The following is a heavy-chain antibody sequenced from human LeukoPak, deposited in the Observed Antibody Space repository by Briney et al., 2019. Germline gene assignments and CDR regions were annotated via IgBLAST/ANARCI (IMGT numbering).Heavy chain of an antibody. CDR2: MYWNHDN. D-gene: IGHD4-17*01. Sequence: SGPTLVNHPRTLTLTCTFSRFSLSPPGVCVGWIPHPPGKARELLAIMYWNHDNRSSPSLRSRLTMSKDPSKSQVVLTMTKMDRVDTATYYRAHYGDYRFSYYFDDWGQGTPVTVSS. CDR1: RFSLSPPGVC. J-gene: IGHJ4*02. CDR3: AHYGDYRFSYYFDD. V-gene: IGHV2-5*01.